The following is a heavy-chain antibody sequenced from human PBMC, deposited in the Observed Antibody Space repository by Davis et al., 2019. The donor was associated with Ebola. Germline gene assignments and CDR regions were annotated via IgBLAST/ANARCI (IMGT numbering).Heavy chain of an antibody. V-gene: IGHV1-18*01. CDR2: ISAYNGNT. J-gene: IGHJ6*02. D-gene: IGHD3-3*01. CDR1: GYTFTSYG. Sequence: AASVKVSCKASGYTFTSYGISWVRQAPGQRLEWLGWISAYNGNTNYAQKLQGRVTMTTDTSTSTAYMELRSLRSDDTAVYYCARVDFWSGYYYYYYGMDVWGQGTTVTVSS. CDR3: ARVDFWSGYYYYYYGMDV.